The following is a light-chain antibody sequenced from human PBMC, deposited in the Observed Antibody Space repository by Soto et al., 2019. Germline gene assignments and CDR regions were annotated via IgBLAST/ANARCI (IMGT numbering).Light chain of an antibody. CDR1: QSVGNN. CDR2: EAS. V-gene: IGKV3-15*01. Sequence: EIVMTQSPATLSVSPGERATLSCWAAQSVGNNLAWYQKKPGQPPRLLIYEASTRASGLPVRFSGDGFGTEFTLTISSLQSDDFATYYCQQYGNLPLTFGPGTKVDVK. CDR3: QQYGNLPLT. J-gene: IGKJ3*01.